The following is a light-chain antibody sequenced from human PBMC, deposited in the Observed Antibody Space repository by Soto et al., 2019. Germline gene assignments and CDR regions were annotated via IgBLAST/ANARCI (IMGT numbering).Light chain of an antibody. J-gene: IGKJ1*01. Sequence: GERVTITCRASQNIDRWLAWYQQKPGETPKVLVYDASSLESGVPSRFGGSESGAEFTLTISSLQPDDCAMYYCQQYNSYPWTFGQGTKVDIK. CDR1: QNIDRW. V-gene: IGKV1-5*01. CDR3: QQYNSYPWT. CDR2: DAS.